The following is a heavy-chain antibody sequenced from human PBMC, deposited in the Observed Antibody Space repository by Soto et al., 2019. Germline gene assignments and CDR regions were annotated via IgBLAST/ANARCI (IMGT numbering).Heavy chain of an antibody. V-gene: IGHV3-11*01. CDR2: ISSSGSTI. Sequence: GFLRLSCAASGFTFSDYYMSWIRQAPGKGLEWVSYISSSGSTIYYADSVKGRFTISRDNAKNSLYLQMNSLRAEDTAVYYCARDSGSGSYQREDYWGQGTLVTVSS. CDR3: ARDSGSGSYQREDY. CDR1: GFTFSDYY. D-gene: IGHD3-10*01. J-gene: IGHJ4*02.